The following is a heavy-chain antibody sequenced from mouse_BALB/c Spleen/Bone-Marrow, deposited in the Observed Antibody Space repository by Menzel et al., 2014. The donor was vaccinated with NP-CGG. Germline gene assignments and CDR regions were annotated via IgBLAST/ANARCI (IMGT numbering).Heavy chain of an antibody. CDR1: GYTFXSYY. Sequence: VNLVESGPELVKPGASVKMSCKASGYTFXSYYIHWVKQRPGQGLEWIGWIYPGDGSTKYNEKFKGKTTLTADKSSSTAYMLLSSLTSEDSAIYFCARGGGMDYWGQGTSVTVSS. CDR3: ARGGGMDY. CDR2: IYPGDGST. J-gene: IGHJ4*01. V-gene: IGHV1S56*01.